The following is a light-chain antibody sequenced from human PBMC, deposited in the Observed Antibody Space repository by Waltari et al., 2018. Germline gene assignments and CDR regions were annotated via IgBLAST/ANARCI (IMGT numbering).Light chain of an antibody. CDR3: QQYYNVPRT. CDR2: WAS. Sequence: DIVMTQSPDSLAVSLGERATINCKSSQSVFYSPNNKNSLAWYQHKPGQPPKLLIYWASTRESGVPDRFRGSGSGTDFTLTISSLRADDVAVYYCQQYYNVPRTFGQGTKVEIK. V-gene: IGKV4-1*01. J-gene: IGKJ1*01. CDR1: QSVFYSPNNKNS.